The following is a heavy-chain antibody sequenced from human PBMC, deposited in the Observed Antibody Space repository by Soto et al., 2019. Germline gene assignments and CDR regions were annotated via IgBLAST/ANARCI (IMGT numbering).Heavy chain of an antibody. CDR1: GFTFSTYA. V-gene: IGHV3-64D*08. J-gene: IGHJ4*02. CDR3: FYDFWSGYSDFDF. CDR2: IASNGGST. D-gene: IGHD3-3*01. Sequence: VQLVESGGGLVQPGGSLRLSCSASGFTFSTYAMHWVRQAPGKGLEYIAKIASNGGSTYYADSVKGRFTISRDNSKNTLYLQMSSLRPEDTAVYYCFYDFWSGYSDFDFWGQGTLVTVSS.